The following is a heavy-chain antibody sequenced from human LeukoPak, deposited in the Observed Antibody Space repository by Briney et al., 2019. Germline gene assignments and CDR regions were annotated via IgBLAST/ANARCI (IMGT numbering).Heavy chain of an antibody. CDR1: GYTLTELS. V-gene: IGHV1-24*01. J-gene: IGHJ3*02. Sequence: ASVKVSCKVSGYTLTELSMHWVRQAPGKGLEWMGGFDPEDGETIYAQKFQGRVTMTEDTSTDTAYMELSSLRSEDTAVYYCARHVHPSLYSSSWSVAFDIWGQGTMVTVSS. CDR3: ARHVHPSLYSSSWSVAFDI. CDR2: FDPEDGET. D-gene: IGHD6-13*01.